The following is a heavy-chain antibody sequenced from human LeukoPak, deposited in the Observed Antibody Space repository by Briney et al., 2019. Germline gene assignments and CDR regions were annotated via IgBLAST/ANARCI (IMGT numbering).Heavy chain of an antibody. Sequence: GGSLRLSCSASGFTFSSYAMHWVRQAPGKGLEYVSAISSNGGSTYYADSVKGRFTISRDYSKNTLYLQMSSLRAEDTAVYYCVKDWYSIVVASYYFDYWGQGTLVTVSS. CDR3: VKDWYSIVVASYYFDY. CDR1: GFTFSSYA. J-gene: IGHJ4*02. D-gene: IGHD2-2*01. V-gene: IGHV3-64D*06. CDR2: ISSNGGST.